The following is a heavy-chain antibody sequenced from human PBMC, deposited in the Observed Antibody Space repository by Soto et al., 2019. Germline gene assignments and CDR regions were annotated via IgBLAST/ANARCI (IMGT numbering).Heavy chain of an antibody. J-gene: IGHJ6*03. Sequence: GGSLRLSCAASGFTFSSYWMHWVRQAPGKGLVWVSRINSDGSSTSYADSVKGRFTISRDNAKNTLYLQMNSLRAEDTAVYYCAREGRYSGYDYLGDYYYYMDVWGKGTTVTVSS. CDR1: GFTFSSYW. CDR3: AREGRYSGYDYLGDYYYYMDV. D-gene: IGHD5-12*01. V-gene: IGHV3-74*01. CDR2: INSDGSST.